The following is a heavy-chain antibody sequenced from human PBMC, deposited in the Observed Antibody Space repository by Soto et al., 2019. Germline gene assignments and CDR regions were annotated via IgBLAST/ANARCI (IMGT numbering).Heavy chain of an antibody. V-gene: IGHV4-34*01. CDR1: GGSFSGYY. D-gene: IGHD5-18*01. CDR2: INHSGST. CDR3: ARDGFNYGSFDY. Sequence: QVQLQQWGAGLLKPSETLSLTCAVYGGSFSGYYWSWIRQSPGKGLEWIGEINHSGSTNYNPSLKRRVPISVDPSKNQFSLKLSSVTAADTAVYYCARDGFNYGSFDYWGQGTLVTVSS. J-gene: IGHJ4*02.